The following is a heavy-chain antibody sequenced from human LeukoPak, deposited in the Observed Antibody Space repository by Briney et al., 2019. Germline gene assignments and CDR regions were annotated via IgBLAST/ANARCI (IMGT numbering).Heavy chain of an antibody. CDR1: GFTFSSYG. CDR3: ARNKINTVTTGWYFDL. D-gene: IGHD4-17*01. CDR2: VSIGGTYI. J-gene: IGHJ2*01. V-gene: IGHV3-21*01. Sequence: PGGSLRLSCAASGFTFSSYGMNWVRQAPGKGVEGVSFVSIGGTYIYYADSVKGRFTISRDDAKNSLYLQMNTLPAEATAEYYCARNKINTVTTGWYFDLWGRGTLVTVSS.